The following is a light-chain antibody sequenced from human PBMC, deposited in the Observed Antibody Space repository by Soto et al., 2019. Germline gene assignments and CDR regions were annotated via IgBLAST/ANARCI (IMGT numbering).Light chain of an antibody. J-gene: IGKJ3*01. Sequence: DIVMTQSPLSLPVSLGEPASISCRSSQSLLHSNGYNSLDWYLQKPGQSPQLLIYLGSNRASGVPDRFSGRGSCTDFTLKIRRVEAEAVGVYYCMQSLQTLWTFGSGTKVHTK. CDR1: QSLLHSNGYNS. CDR2: LGS. CDR3: MQSLQTLWT. V-gene: IGKV2-28*01.